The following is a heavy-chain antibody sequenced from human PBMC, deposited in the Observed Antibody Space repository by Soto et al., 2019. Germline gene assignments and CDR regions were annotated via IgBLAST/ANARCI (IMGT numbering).Heavy chain of an antibody. CDR1: GDSLSGSY. V-gene: IGHV4-59*01. D-gene: IGHD3-3*02. Sequence: PSETLSLTCSVSGDSLSGSYCSWIRKSPGKSLAWIPSISYTGSTTHNPSLKSRVTLSVDTSKNQFSLSLTSVTPADTAAYYCATGGVWLYNSYIRGVYFSSWAQVALVTIS. CDR2: ISYTGST. J-gene: IGHJ5*02. CDR3: ATGGVWLYNSYIRGVYFSS.